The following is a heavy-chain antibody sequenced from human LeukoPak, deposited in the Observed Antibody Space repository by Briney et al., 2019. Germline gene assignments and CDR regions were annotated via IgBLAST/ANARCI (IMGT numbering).Heavy chain of an antibody. CDR3: ARLQEVEMATIGLDAFDI. D-gene: IGHD5-24*01. CDR2: IYYSGST. CDR1: GDSISSSSYY. V-gene: IGHV4-39*01. J-gene: IGHJ3*02. Sequence: SETLSLTCTVSGDSISSSSYYWGWIRQPPGKGLEWIGSIYYSGSTYYNPSLKSRVTISVDTSKNQFSLKLSSVTAADTAVYYCARLQEVEMATIGLDAFDIWGQGTMVTVSS.